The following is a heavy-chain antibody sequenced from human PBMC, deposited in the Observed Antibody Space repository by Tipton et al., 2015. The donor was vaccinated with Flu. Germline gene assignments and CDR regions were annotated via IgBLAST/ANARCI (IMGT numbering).Heavy chain of an antibody. CDR1: GFTFSDYW. Sequence: GSLRLSCVASGFTFSDYWMTWVRQAPGKGLEWVANMNQDGSKIYYVDSVKGRFTISRDNAKSTLHLQMNSLRVEDTALYYCASSRVMAGYDIWGQGTMVTVSS. D-gene: IGHD3-16*01. V-gene: IGHV3-7*01. J-gene: IGHJ3*02. CDR3: ASSRVMAGYDI. CDR2: MNQDGSKI.